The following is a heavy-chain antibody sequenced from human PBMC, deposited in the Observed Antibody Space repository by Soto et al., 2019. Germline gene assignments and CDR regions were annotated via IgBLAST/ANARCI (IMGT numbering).Heavy chain of an antibody. J-gene: IGHJ3*01. D-gene: IGHD5-18*01. CDR3: ARDIQSVGPRANDAFEV. CDR1: GFTFSDNL. CDR2: LNPDTGNT. V-gene: IGHV1-3*01. Sequence: QVQLVQXXXELKKPGASVNISCTASGFTFSDNLINWVRQVPGQGLECMGWLNPDTGNTRYSETFQGRVTISRHPSASIAYLELSGLENEDTALYFCARDIQSVGPRANDAFEVWGQGTMITVSS.